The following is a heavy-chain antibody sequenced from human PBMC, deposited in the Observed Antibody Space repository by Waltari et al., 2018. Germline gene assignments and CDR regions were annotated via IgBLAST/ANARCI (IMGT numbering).Heavy chain of an antibody. CDR1: GFSFSDYY. CDR3: ARTMVRGVHFDY. CDR2: IMSRDNII. J-gene: IGHJ4*02. Sequence: QVQLVESGGGLVNPGGSLRLSCAASGFSFSDYYMTWLRQATGKGLDWIAYIMSRDNIIYHADFVKGRFTIPRDNAKNSLFLQMKSLRAEDTAVYYCARTMVRGVHFDYWGQGTLVTVSS. V-gene: IGHV3-11*01. D-gene: IGHD3-10*01.